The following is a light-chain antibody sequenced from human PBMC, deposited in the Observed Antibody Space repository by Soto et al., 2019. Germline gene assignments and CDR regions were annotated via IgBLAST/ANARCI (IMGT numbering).Light chain of an antibody. CDR1: QSVSSSY. CDR2: GAS. CDR3: QQYGSSPPVT. J-gene: IGKJ2*01. V-gene: IGKV3-20*01. Sequence: EIVLTQSPGTLSLSPGERATLSCRASQSVSSSYLAWYQQKPGKAPRLLIYGASSMATGIPDRFSGSGSGTDFTLTISRLEPEDFAVYYCQQYGSSPPVTFGQGTKLEIK.